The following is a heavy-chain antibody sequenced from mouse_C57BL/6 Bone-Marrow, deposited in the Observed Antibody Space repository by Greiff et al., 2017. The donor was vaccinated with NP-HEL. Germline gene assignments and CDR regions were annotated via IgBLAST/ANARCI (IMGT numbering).Heavy chain of an antibody. CDR3: ARKDPFYYGSSYYAMDY. D-gene: IGHD1-1*01. V-gene: IGHV1-82*01. CDR2: IYPGDGDT. CDR1: GYAFSSSW. Sequence: VQGVESGPELVKPGASVKISCKASGYAFSSSWMNWVKQRPGTGLEWIGRIYPGDGDTNYNGKFKGKATLTADKSSSTAYMQLSSLTSEDSAVYFCARKDPFYYGSSYYAMDYWGQGTSVTVSS. J-gene: IGHJ4*01.